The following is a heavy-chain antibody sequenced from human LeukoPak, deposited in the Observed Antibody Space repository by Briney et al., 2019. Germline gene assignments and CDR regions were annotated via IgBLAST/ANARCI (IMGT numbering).Heavy chain of an antibody. V-gene: IGHV3-48*03. D-gene: IGHD4-23*01. CDR2: ISSSGSTI. CDR1: GFIFSSYW. CDR3: ARDYGGSSPFDY. J-gene: IGHJ4*02. Sequence: GGSLRLSCAASGFIFSSYWMHWVRHAPGKGLEWVSYISSSGSTIYYADSVKGRFTISRDNAKNSLYLQMNSLRAEDTAVYYCARDYGGSSPFDYWGQGTLVTVSS.